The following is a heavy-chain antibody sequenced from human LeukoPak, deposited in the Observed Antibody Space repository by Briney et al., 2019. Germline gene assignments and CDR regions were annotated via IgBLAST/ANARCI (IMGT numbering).Heavy chain of an antibody. J-gene: IGHJ5*02. CDR2: IYYSGST. Sequence: PSETLSLTCTVSGGSISSSSYYWGWIRQPPGKGLEWIGSIYYSGSTNYNPSLKSRVTISVDTSKNQFSLKLSSVTAADTAVYYCARIMVRGVISPTFDPWGQGTLVTVSS. CDR1: GGSISSSSYY. V-gene: IGHV4-39*07. D-gene: IGHD3-10*01. CDR3: ARIMVRGVISPTFDP.